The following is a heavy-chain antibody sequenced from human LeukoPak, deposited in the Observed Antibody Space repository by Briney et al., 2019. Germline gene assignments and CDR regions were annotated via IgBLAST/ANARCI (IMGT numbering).Heavy chain of an antibody. CDR1: GYTFTSYY. Sequence: ASVKVSCKASGYTFTSYYMHWVRQAPGQGLEWMGIINPSGGSTSYAQKFQGRVTMTRDTSTSTVYMELSSLRSEDTAVYYCATDGVVVPAARYYYYAMDVWGQGTTVTVSS. J-gene: IGHJ6*02. CDR3: ATDGVVVPAARYYYYAMDV. D-gene: IGHD2-2*01. CDR2: INPSGGST. V-gene: IGHV1-46*01.